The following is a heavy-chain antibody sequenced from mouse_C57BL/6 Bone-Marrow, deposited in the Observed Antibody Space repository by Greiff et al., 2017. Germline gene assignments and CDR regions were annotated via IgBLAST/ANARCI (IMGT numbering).Heavy chain of an antibody. Sequence: EVMLVESGGGLVQPGGSMKLSCAASGFTFSDAWMAWVRQSPAKGLEWVAEIRNKANNHATYYAESVKGRFTISRDDSNSSVYLQMNRLISEDTGIYYCNWDYYAMDYWGQGTSVTVSS. CDR1: GFTFSDAW. CDR3: NWDYYAMDY. CDR2: IRNKANNHAT. V-gene: IGHV6-6*01. J-gene: IGHJ4*01.